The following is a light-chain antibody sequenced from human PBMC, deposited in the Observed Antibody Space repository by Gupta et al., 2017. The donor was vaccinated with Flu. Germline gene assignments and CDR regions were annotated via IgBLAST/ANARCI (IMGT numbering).Light chain of an antibody. CDR1: QSVSSSY. Sequence: EIVLPQSPGTLSLSPGERVTLSCRASQSVSSSYLAWYQHKPGQAPRLVIYDASSRATGIPDRFSGSGSGTDFTLTINRVEPEDFAVYYCQQYGSSPYSFGQGTKLEIK. CDR3: QQYGSSPYS. J-gene: IGKJ2*03. CDR2: DAS. V-gene: IGKV3-20*01.